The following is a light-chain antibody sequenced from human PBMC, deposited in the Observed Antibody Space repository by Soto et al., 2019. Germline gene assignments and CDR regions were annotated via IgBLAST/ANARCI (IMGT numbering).Light chain of an antibody. V-gene: IGKV1-5*03. J-gene: IGKJ1*01. CDR2: KTS. CDR1: HYVSSS. CDR3: QPYNNYPWT. Sequence: DIQMTQSPSTLSAFVGERVTITCRASHYVSSSLAWYQQKPGKAPKLMIYKTSILESGVPSRFSGSASGTEFTLSISSLQPDDFATYSCQPYNNYPWTFGERPSVDIK.